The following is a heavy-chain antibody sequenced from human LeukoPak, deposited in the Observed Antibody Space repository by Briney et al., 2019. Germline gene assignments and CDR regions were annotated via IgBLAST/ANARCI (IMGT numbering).Heavy chain of an antibody. J-gene: IGHJ6*02. CDR2: IYSGGST. D-gene: IGHD3-10*01. CDR1: GFTVSSNY. V-gene: IGHV3-53*01. CDR3: ARAPMIRGYYYYGMDV. Sequence: PGGSLRLSCAASGFTVSSNYMSWVRQAPGKGLEWVSVIYSGGSTYYADSVKGRFTISRDNSKNTLYLQMNSLRAEDTAVYYCARAPMIRGYYYYGMDVWGQGTTVTVSS.